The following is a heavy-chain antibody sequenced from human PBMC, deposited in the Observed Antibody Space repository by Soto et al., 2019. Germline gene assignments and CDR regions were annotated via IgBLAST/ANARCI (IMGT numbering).Heavy chain of an antibody. Sequence: PGGSLRLSCAASGFTFSSYGMHWVRQAPGKGLEWVSIIYSGGSTYYADSVKGRFTISRDNSKNTLYLQMNSLRAEDTAVYYCARDPNSSLYVFDIWGQGTMVTVSS. J-gene: IGHJ3*02. D-gene: IGHD6-13*01. CDR2: IYSGGST. CDR1: GFTFSSYG. V-gene: IGHV3-NL1*01. CDR3: ARDPNSSLYVFDI.